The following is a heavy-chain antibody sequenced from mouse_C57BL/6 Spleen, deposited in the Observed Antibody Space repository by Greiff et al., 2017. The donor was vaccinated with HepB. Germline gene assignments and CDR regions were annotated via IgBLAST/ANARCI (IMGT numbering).Heavy chain of an antibody. CDR3: ARDRYFDY. V-gene: IGHV5-4*01. CDR2: ISDGGSYT. J-gene: IGHJ2*01. Sequence: DVHLVESGGGLVKPGGSLKLSCAASGFTFSSYAMSWVRQTPEKRLEWVATISDGGSYTYYPDNVKGRFTISRDNAKNNLYLQMSHLKSEDTAMYYCARDRYFDYWGQGTTLTVSS. CDR1: GFTFSSYA.